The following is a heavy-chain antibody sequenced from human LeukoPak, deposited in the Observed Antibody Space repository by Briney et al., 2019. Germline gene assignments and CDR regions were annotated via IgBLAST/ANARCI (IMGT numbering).Heavy chain of an antibody. V-gene: IGHV3-30*02. Sequence: GGSLRLSCAASGFTFSSYGMHWVRQAPGKGLEWVAFIRYDGSNKYYADSVKGRFTISRDNSKNTLYLQMNSLRAEDTAVYYCAKLPENIVIAVAGGKTDLDAFDIWGQGTMVTVSS. CDR2: IRYDGSNK. D-gene: IGHD6-19*01. CDR1: GFTFSSYG. CDR3: AKLPENIVIAVAGGKTDLDAFDI. J-gene: IGHJ3*02.